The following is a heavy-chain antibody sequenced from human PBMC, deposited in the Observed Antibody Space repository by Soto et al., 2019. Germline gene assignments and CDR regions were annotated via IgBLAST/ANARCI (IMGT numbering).Heavy chain of an antibody. CDR3: AKDEGAAVESPGD. V-gene: IGHV3-30*18. J-gene: IGHJ4*01. Sequence: QVQLVESGGDVVQPGESLRLSCVASGFTFRWFAMLWVRQAPGKGLEWVAAVSYEGTTKTYSDDVKGRFTISRDNSRNTVYLQMNSLRSDDTALYYCAKDEGAAVESPGDWGHGTLVTVSS. CDR1: GFTFRWFA. CDR2: VSYEGTTK. D-gene: IGHD6-13*01.